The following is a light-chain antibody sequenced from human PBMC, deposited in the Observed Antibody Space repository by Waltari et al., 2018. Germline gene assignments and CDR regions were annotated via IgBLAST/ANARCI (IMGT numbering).Light chain of an antibody. J-gene: IGKJ5*01. CDR1: QSVSSS. Sequence: EIVLTQSPATLSLSPGERVTLSCRASQSVSSSLGWYQQKPGQAPRLLIYDVSNRATDIPARFSGSGSGTDFTLTISSLEPEDFAVYYCQQRDNWPSITFGQGTRLEIK. CDR3: QQRDNWPSIT. CDR2: DVS. V-gene: IGKV3-11*01.